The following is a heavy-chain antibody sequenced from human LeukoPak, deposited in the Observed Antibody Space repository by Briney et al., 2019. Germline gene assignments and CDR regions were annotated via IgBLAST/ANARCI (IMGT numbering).Heavy chain of an antibody. J-gene: IGHJ4*02. CDR1: GFTLSNYN. D-gene: IGHD6-19*01. CDR2: ISPNGNTA. CDR3: ARGSFWTDSGWFFDY. V-gene: IGHV3-48*03. Sequence: QPGGSLRLSCAASGFTLSNYNMNWVRQAPGKGLEWVSYISPNGNTAHYADSVKGRFTISRDNAKNSLYLRMNSLGAEDTAVYFCARGSFWTDSGWFFDYWGQGTLITVSS.